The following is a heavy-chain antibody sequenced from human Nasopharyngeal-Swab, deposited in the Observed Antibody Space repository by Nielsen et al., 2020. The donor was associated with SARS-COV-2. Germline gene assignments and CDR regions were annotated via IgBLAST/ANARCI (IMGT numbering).Heavy chain of an antibody. CDR3: ARNYYDNSGYYPDAFDI. Sequence: GALKISCAASGFTFSSYRMNWVRQAPGKGLEWVSVIGSSGSLSYNADSVKGRFTISRDNDKNSLYLQMNSLRVEDTAVYYCARNYYDNSGYYPDAFDIWGHGTKVTVSS. D-gene: IGHD3-22*01. CDR2: IGSSGSLS. J-gene: IGHJ3*02. CDR1: GFTFSSYR. V-gene: IGHV3-21*01.